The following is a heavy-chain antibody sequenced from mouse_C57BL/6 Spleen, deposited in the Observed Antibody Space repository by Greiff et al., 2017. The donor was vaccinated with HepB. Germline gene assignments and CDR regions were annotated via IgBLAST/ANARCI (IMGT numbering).Heavy chain of an antibody. Sequence: QVQLQQPGAELVMPGASVKLSCKASGYTFTSYRMHWVKQRPGQGLEWIGEIDPSDSYTNYNQKFKGKSTLTVDKSSSTAYMQLSSLTSEDSAVYYCARKYYSNPYYFDYWGQGTTLTVSS. D-gene: IGHD2-5*01. CDR1: GYTFTSYR. CDR3: ARKYYSNPYYFDY. CDR2: IDPSDSYT. J-gene: IGHJ2*01. V-gene: IGHV1-69*01.